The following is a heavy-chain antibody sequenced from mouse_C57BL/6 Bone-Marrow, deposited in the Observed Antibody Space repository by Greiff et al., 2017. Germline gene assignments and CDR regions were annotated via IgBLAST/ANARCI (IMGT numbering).Heavy chain of an antibody. D-gene: IGHD2-3*01. J-gene: IGHJ2*01. CDR1: GSNIKDDY. Sequence: VQLKESGAELVRPGASVKLSCTASGSNIKDDYIHWVKQRPEQGLEWIGWIDPEIGDTEYASKFQGKATITSDTSSNTAYLQLSSLTSEETAVYYCSSFDGNYFDFWGQGTPLTVAS. CDR3: SSFDGNYFDF. V-gene: IGHV14-4*01. CDR2: IDPEIGDT.